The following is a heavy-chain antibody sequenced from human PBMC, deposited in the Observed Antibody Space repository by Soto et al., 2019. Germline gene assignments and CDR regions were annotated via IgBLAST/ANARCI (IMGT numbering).Heavy chain of an antibody. J-gene: IGHJ6*02. V-gene: IGHV1-2*04. Sequence: ASVKVSCKASGYTFTDSHIHWVRQAPGQGLEWMGWINPNSGGTNYAQKFQGWVTMTRDTSISTAYMELSRLRSDDTAVYYCARDLVGVRGVGYYYGMDVWGQGTTVTVSS. CDR1: GYTFTDSH. CDR3: ARDLVGVRGVGYYYGMDV. CDR2: INPNSGGT. D-gene: IGHD3-10*01.